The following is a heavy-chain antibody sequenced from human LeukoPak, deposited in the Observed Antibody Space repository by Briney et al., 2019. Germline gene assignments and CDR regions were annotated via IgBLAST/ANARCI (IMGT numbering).Heavy chain of an antibody. V-gene: IGHV3-23*01. CDR3: AKVRGSYGSADY. J-gene: IGHJ4*02. Sequence: GGSLRLYCAASGFTFSSYAMSWVRQAPGKGLEWVSAISGSGGSTYYADSVKGRFTISRDNSKNTLYLQMNSLRAEDTAVYYCAKVRGSYGSADYWGQGTLVTVSS. CDR2: ISGSGGST. D-gene: IGHD3-10*01. CDR1: GFTFSSYA.